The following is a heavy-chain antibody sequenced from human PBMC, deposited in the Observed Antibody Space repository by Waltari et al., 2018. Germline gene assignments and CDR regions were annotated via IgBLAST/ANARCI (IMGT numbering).Heavy chain of an antibody. CDR1: GYTFINYF. D-gene: IGHD2-15*01. V-gene: IGHV1-2*06. Sequence: QVQLVQSGAEVKKPGASVKVSCKASGYTFINYFMHWVRQAPGQGLEWIGRINCRNGGPDYARKFQGRVTMTRDTSTETVYMDLSSLRSEDTAVYYCATSNSGGRRGFDYWGQGTLVTVSS. CDR2: INCRNGGP. J-gene: IGHJ4*02. CDR3: ATSNSGGRRGFDY.